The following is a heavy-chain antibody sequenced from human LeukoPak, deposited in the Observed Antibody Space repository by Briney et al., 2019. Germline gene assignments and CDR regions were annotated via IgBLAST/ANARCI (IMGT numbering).Heavy chain of an antibody. D-gene: IGHD3-22*01. CDR1: GFTFSSYA. J-gene: IGHJ4*02. CDR2: ISYGGSNK. Sequence: GRSLRLSCAASGFTFSSYAMHWVRQAPGKGLEGVAVISYGGSNKYYADSVKGRFTISRDNSKNTLYLQMNSLRAEDTAVYYGARGQFRLSDFDSSGFDYWGQGTLVTVSS. CDR3: ARGQFRLSDFDSSGFDY. V-gene: IGHV3-30*04.